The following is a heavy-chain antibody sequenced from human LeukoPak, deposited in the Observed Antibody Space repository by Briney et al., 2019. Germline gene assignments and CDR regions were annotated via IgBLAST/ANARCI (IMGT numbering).Heavy chain of an antibody. V-gene: IGHV1-2*06. CDR1: GYTFIDYY. D-gene: IGHD3-22*01. Sequence: ASVKVSCKASGYTFIDYYIHWVRQVPGQGLEWVGRINPNTGATYYAQKFQGRVTMTRDTSISTVYMELNSLRSDDAAVYYCARGPRSSSGYHEFDYWGQGTLVTVSS. CDR3: ARGPRSSSGYHEFDY. J-gene: IGHJ4*02. CDR2: INPNTGAT.